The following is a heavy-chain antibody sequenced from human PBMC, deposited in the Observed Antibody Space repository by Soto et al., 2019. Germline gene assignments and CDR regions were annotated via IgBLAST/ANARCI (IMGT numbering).Heavy chain of an antibody. CDR1: GSTFSSYG. V-gene: IGHV3-30*18. CDR2: ISYDGSNK. CDR3: AKGGWGDPGYYYYMDV. J-gene: IGHJ6*03. D-gene: IGHD2-21*02. Sequence: QVQLVESGGGVVQPGRSLRLSCAASGSTFSSYGMHWVRQAPGKGLEWVAVISYDGSNKYYADSVKGRFTISRDNSKNTLYLQMNSLRAEDTAVYYCAKGGWGDPGYYYYMDVWGKGTTVTVSS.